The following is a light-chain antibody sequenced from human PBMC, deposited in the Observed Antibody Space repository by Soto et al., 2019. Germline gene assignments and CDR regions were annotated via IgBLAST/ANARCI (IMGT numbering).Light chain of an antibody. J-gene: IGLJ1*01. CDR3: VSYTTSASYV. CDR1: SSDIGSYNH. Sequence: QSALTQPASVSGSPGQSITISCSGTSSDIGSYNHVAWYQQFPGKSPKLMIYAVSDRPSGVSDRFSGSKSGNTASLTISGLQAEDEADYYCVSYTTSASYVFGTGTKLTVL. CDR2: AVS. V-gene: IGLV2-14*03.